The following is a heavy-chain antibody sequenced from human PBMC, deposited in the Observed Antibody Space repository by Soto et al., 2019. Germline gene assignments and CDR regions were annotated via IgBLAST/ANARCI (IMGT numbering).Heavy chain of an antibody. D-gene: IGHD3-10*01. Sequence: PSETLSLTCTASGGSISSGGYYWSWIRQHPGKGLEWIGYIYYSGSTYYNPSLKSRVTISVDTPKNQFSLKLSSVTAADTAVYYCARDVMVRGVSVDYYYGMDVWGQGTTVTVSS. CDR2: IYYSGST. CDR3: ARDVMVRGVSVDYYYGMDV. J-gene: IGHJ6*02. CDR1: GGSISSGGYY. V-gene: IGHV4-31*03.